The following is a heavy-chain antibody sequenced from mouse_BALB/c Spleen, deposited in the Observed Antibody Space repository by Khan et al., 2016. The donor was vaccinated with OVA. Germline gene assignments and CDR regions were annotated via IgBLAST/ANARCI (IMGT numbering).Heavy chain of an antibody. V-gene: IGHV5-9-3*01. Sequence: EVELVESGGGLVKPGGSLKLSCSASGFTFSNYAMSWVRQTPEKRLECVATISTGGHYTFYPDSVKGRFTISRDNAKNTLYLQMSRLRSEDTAMYYCARSLVCYHAMDYWGQGTSVTVSS. D-gene: IGHD2-2*01. J-gene: IGHJ4*01. CDR2: ISTGGHYT. CDR1: GFTFSNYA. CDR3: ARSLVCYHAMDY.